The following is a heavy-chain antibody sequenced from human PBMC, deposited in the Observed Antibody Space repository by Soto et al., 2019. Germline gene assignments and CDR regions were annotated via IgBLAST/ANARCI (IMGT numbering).Heavy chain of an antibody. J-gene: IGHJ6*03. CDR2: IKQDGSEK. CDR1: GFTFSDYW. Sequence: EVQLVESGGAWVQPGGELRLSCAASGFTFSDYWMSWVRQAPGKGLEWVASIKQDGSEKYYVDSVKGRFTISRDNAKNSLYLQMNSVRAEDTAVYFCARGRRFHYYYYYTDVWGKGTTVTVSS. CDR3: ARGRRFHYYYYYTDV. V-gene: IGHV3-7*01. D-gene: IGHD4-17*01.